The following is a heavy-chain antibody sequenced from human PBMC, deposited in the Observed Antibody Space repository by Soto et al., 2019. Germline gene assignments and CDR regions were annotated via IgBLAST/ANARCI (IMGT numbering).Heavy chain of an antibody. Sequence: EVQLVESGGGLVQPGRSLRLSCAASGFTFDDYAMHWVRQAPGKGLEWGSGISWNSGSIGYADSVKGRFTISRDNAKNSLYLQMNSLRAEDTALYYCAKAVGSYGNFDYWGQGTLVTVSS. CDR1: GFTFDDYA. D-gene: IGHD5-18*01. CDR3: AKAVGSYGNFDY. J-gene: IGHJ4*02. V-gene: IGHV3-9*01. CDR2: ISWNSGSI.